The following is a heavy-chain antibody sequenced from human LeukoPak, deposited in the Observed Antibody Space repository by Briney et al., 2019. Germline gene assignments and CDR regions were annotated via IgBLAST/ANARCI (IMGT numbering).Heavy chain of an antibody. V-gene: IGHV3-43*02. CDR3: AKVYRYYDSSCQH. CDR2: ISGDGRST. J-gene: IGHJ1*01. D-gene: IGHD3-22*01. Sequence: GGSLRLSCAASGFTFDDYAMHWVRQAPGKGLEWVSLISGDGRSTYFADSVKGRFTISRDNSKISLYLQMNSLRTEDTALYYCAKVYRYYDSSCQHWGQDTLVTVSS. CDR1: GFTFDDYA.